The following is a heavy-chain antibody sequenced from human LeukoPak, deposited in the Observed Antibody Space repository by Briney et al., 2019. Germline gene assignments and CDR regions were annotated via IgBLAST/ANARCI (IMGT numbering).Heavy chain of an antibody. D-gene: IGHD3-16*02. V-gene: IGHV4-34*01. J-gene: IGHJ4*02. Sequence: SETLSLTCAVYGGSFSGYYWSWIRQPPGKGLEWIGEINHSGSTNYNPSLKSRVTISVDTSKNQFSLKLSSVTAADTAVYYCARGPRYDYVWGSYRNLDYWGQGTLVTVSS. CDR3: ARGPRYDYVWGSYRNLDY. CDR1: GGSFSGYY. CDR2: INHSGST.